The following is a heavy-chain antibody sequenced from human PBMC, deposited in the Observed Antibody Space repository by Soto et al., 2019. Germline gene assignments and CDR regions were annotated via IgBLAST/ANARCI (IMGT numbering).Heavy chain of an antibody. Sequence: SETLSLTCTVSGDSVSSGDCYWAWIRQPPGKGLEWIAYFYSGGNTYYNPSLKSRLTISADTSKNQFSLRLSSVTAADTAVYYCARAYYDSSGLGYFDHWGQGTLVTVSS. J-gene: IGHJ4*02. CDR1: GDSVSSGDCY. V-gene: IGHV4-30-4*01. D-gene: IGHD3-22*01. CDR3: ARAYYDSSGLGYFDH. CDR2: FYSGGNT.